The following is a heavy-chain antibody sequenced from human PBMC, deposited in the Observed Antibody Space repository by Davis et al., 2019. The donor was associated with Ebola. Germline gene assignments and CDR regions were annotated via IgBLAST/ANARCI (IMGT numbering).Heavy chain of an antibody. CDR2: IYYSGST. D-gene: IGHD3-10*01. J-gene: IGHJ6*02. CDR3: ARDRSGGYSPSYYYGMDV. Sequence: PSETLSLTCTVSGGSISSYYWSWIRQPPGKGLEWIGYIYYSGSTNYDPSLKSRVTISVDTSKNQFSLRLTSATAADTALYYCARDRSGGYSPSYYYGMDVWGQGTTVTVSS. V-gene: IGHV4-59*01. CDR1: GGSISSYY.